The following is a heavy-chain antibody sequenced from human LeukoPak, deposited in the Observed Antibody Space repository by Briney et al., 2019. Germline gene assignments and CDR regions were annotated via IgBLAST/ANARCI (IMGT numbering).Heavy chain of an antibody. CDR3: ARDRQQQLASFDY. Sequence: GGSLRLSCAASGFTFSSYAMHWVRQAPGKGLEWVAVISYDGSNKYYADSVKGRFTISRDNSKNTLYLQMNSLRAEDTAVYYCARDRQQQLASFDYWGQGTLVTVSS. D-gene: IGHD6-13*01. CDR2: ISYDGSNK. V-gene: IGHV3-30*04. J-gene: IGHJ4*02. CDR1: GFTFSSYA.